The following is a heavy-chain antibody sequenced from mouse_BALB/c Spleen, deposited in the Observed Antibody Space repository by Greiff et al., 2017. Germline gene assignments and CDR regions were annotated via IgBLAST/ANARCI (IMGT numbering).Heavy chain of an antibody. CDR1: GFTFSSYT. Sequence: EVQRVESGGGLVQPGGSLKLSCAASGFTFSSYTMSWVRQTPEKRLEWVAYSSNGGGSTYYPDTVKGRFPISRDNAKNPLYRQMSGLKSGDTAMYYCARQKSYYFDYWGQGTTLTVSS. CDR3: ARQKSYYFDY. V-gene: IGHV5-12-2*01. CDR2: SSNGGGST. J-gene: IGHJ2*01.